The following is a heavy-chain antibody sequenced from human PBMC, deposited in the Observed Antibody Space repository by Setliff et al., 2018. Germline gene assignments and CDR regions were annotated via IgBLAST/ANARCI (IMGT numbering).Heavy chain of an antibody. CDR3: AKEGAGYSSSSDRFDP. V-gene: IGHV3-23*01. Sequence: ESLRLSCAASGFTFSSYAMSWVRQAPGKGLEWVSAISRSGGSTYYADSVKGRFTISRDNSKNTLYLQMNSLRAEDTAVYYCAKEGAGYSSSSDRFDPWGQGTLVTVSS. J-gene: IGHJ5*02. CDR2: ISRSGGST. D-gene: IGHD6-6*01. CDR1: GFTFSSYA.